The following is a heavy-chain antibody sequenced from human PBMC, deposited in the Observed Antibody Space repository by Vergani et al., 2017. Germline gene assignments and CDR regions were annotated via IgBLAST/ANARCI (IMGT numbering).Heavy chain of an antibody. V-gene: IGHV1-18*01. Sequence: QVQLVQSGAEVKKPGASVKVSCKASGYTFTSYGISWVRQAPGQGLEWMGRIIPILGIANYAQNLQGRVTMTTDTSTSTAYMELRSLRSDDTAMYYCARDRGRGYSYGHYNDYWGQGTLVTVSS. J-gene: IGHJ4*02. D-gene: IGHD5-18*01. CDR3: ARDRGRGYSYGHYNDY. CDR2: IIPILGIA. CDR1: GYTFTSYG.